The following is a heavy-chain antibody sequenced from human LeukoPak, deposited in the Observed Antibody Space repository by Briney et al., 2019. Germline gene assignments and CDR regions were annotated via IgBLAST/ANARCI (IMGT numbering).Heavy chain of an antibody. J-gene: IGHJ4*02. CDR2: ISFEETNI. CDR3: ARGRRDGYNVYYY. V-gene: IGHV3-30*03. Sequence: PGGSLRLSCAASGFTFSDYGMHWVRQAPGKGLEWVAVISFEETNIYYADSVKGRFTISRDNAKNTLYLQMNSLRAEDTAVYYCARGRRDGYNVYYYWGQGTLVTVSS. D-gene: IGHD5-24*01. CDR1: GFTFSDYG.